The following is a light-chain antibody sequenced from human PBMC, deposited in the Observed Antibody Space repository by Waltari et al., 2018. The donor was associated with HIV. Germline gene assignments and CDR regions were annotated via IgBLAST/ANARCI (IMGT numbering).Light chain of an antibody. CDR1: FSHIGGNT. V-gene: IGLV1-44*01. CDR2: SNN. J-gene: IGLJ2*01. CDR3: AAWDANLNGRL. Sequence: QSVLTQSPSASGPPGPRVTTPCSGSFSHIGGNTLSWYQHLPGTAPKLLIYSNNQRPSGVPDRFSGSKSGTSASLAISGLQSEDEADYYCAAWDANLNGRLFGGGTKLTVL.